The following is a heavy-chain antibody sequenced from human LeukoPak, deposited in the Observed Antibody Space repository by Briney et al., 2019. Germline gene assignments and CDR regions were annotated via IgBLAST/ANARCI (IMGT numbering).Heavy chain of an antibody. D-gene: IGHD6-19*01. CDR2: ISCNSGSI. CDR1: GFTFDDYA. CDR3: AKTRMAVAYYYFDY. Sequence: GGSLRLSCAASGFTFDDYAMHWVRQAPGKGLEWVSGISCNSGSIGYADSVKGRFTISRDNAKNSLYLQINSLRAEDTAVYYCAKTRMAVAYYYFDYWGQGPLVTVSS. V-gene: IGHV3-9*01. J-gene: IGHJ4*02.